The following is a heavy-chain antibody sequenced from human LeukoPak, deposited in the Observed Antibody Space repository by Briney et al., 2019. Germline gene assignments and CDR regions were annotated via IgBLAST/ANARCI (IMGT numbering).Heavy chain of an antibody. D-gene: IGHD4-23*01. CDR2: VSYSGST. Sequence: SETLSLTCTVSGGSISYYYWHWIRQPPGKGLEWIGYVSYSGSTNYNPSLKSRVTISVDTSKNQFSLRLNSVIAADTAVYYCARGTDGVKGRYYYGTDVWGQGTTVTVSS. V-gene: IGHV4-59*01. CDR1: GGSISYYY. J-gene: IGHJ6*02. CDR3: ARGTDGVKGRYYYGTDV.